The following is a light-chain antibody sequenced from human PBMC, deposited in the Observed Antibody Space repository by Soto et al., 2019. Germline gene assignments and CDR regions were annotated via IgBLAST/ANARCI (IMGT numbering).Light chain of an antibody. CDR2: GAS. CDR1: QDVGTNY. Sequence: EIVLTQSPGTLSLSPGEGATLSCRSSQDVGTNYLAWYQQKPGQAPRLLIFGASSRASGVPGRFSGSGSGTDFTLTISRLEPEDSAVYYCQQVINFPYMYIFGQGTKLEI. J-gene: IGKJ2*01. V-gene: IGKV3-20*01. CDR3: QQVINFPYMYI.